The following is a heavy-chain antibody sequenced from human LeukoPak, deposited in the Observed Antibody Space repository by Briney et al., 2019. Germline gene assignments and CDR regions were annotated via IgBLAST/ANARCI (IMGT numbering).Heavy chain of an antibody. CDR2: IYHSGST. V-gene: IGHV4-30-2*01. D-gene: IGHD5-24*01. CDR3: ARVEMATIFFGY. CDR1: GGSISSGGYS. J-gene: IGHJ4*02. Sequence: SQTLSLTCAVSGGSISSGGYSWSWIRQPPGKGLEWIGYIYHSGSTYYNPSLKSRVTISVDRSKNQFSLKLSSVTAADTAVYYCARVEMATIFFGYWGQGTLVTVSS.